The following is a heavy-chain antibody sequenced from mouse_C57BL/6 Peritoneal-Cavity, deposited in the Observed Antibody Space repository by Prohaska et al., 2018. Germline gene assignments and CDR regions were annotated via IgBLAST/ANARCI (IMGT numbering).Heavy chain of an antibody. D-gene: IGHD2-1*01. V-gene: IGHV6-6*01. CDR2: IRNKANNHAT. Sequence: EVKLEESGGGLVQPGGSMKLSCAASGFTFSDAWMDWVRQSPEKGNEWVRESPEEGLEWVAEIRNKANNHATYYAESVKGRFTISRDDSKSSVYLQMNSLRAEDTGIYYCSNYVYWGQGTTLTVSS. CDR3: SNYVY. J-gene: IGHJ2*01. CDR1: GFTFSDAW.